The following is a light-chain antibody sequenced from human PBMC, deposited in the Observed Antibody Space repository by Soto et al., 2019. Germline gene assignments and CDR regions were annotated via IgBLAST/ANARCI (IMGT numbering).Light chain of an antibody. J-gene: IGLJ3*02. CDR1: SSVVGGYNY. Sequence: QSALTQPASVSGSPGQSITISCTGTSSVVGGYNYVSWYQQHPGKAPKLMIYEVSNRPSGVSNRFSGSKSGNTASLTISGLQAEDEADYYCSSYTRSSTRVFGGGTKVTVL. CDR2: EVS. V-gene: IGLV2-14*01. CDR3: SSYTRSSTRV.